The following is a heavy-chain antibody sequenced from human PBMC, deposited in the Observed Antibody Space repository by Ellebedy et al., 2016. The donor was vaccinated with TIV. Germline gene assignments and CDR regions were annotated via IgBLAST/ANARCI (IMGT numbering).Heavy chain of an antibody. V-gene: IGHV4-34*01. CDR2: INHSGST. D-gene: IGHD3-10*01. J-gene: IGHJ4*02. CDR3: ARDGAAGSMVRGVFDY. Sequence: SETLSLXCAVYGGSFSGYYWSWIRQPPGKGLEWIGEINHSGSTYYNPSLKSRVTISVDKSKNQFSLKLSSVTAADTAVYYCARDGAAGSMVRGVFDYWGQGTLVTVSS. CDR1: GGSFSGYY.